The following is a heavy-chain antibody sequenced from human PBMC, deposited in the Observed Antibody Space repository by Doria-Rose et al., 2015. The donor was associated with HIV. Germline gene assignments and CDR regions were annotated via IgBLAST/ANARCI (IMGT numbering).Heavy chain of an antibody. CDR3: ARARNYGFPHFFDF. D-gene: IGHD3-10*01. V-gene: IGHV4-30-4*01. Sequence: QVQLQESGPGLVRPSQTLPLTCTVSGDSISSGDSFWSWIRQPPGKGPEWIGYISSSGTTYYYLSLRGRLTISLDASKNQFSLNLNSVTAADTAVYYCARARNYGFPHFFDFWGQGTLVTVSS. CDR1: GDSISSGDSF. J-gene: IGHJ4*02. CDR2: ISSSGTT.